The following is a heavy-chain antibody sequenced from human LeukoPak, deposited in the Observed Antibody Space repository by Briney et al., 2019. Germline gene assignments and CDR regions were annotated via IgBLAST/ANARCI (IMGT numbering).Heavy chain of an antibody. CDR1: GGSFSGYY. CDR3: ARVSDYGGNPIDY. CDR2: INHSGST. V-gene: IGHV4-34*01. J-gene: IGHJ4*02. D-gene: IGHD4-23*01. Sequence: SETLSLTCAVYGGSFSGYYWSWIRQPPGKGLEWIGEINHSGSTNHNPSLKNRVTISVDTSKNQFSLKLSSVTAADTAVYYCARVSDYGGNPIDYWGQGTLVTVSS.